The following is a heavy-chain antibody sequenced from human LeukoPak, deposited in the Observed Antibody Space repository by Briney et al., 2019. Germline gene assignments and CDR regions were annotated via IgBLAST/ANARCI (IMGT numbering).Heavy chain of an antibody. J-gene: IGHJ4*02. CDR3: ASFYCSGGSCSPALVDY. CDR1: GFTFSDYA. D-gene: IGHD2-15*01. V-gene: IGHV3-7*01. CDR2: IKQDGSEK. Sequence: GGSLRLSCAASGFTFSDYAMTWVRQAPGKGLEWVANIKQDGSEKYYVDSVKGRFTISRDNAKNSLYLQMNSLRAEDTAVYYCASFYCSGGSCSPALVDYWGQGTLVTVSS.